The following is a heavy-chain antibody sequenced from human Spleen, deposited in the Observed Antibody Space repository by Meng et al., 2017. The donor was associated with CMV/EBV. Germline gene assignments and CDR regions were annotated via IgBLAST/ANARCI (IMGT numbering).Heavy chain of an antibody. D-gene: IGHD3-3*01. J-gene: IGHJ4*02. V-gene: IGHV3-30*04. CDR1: FLFSTYA. CDR3: ARAEAPPYYHFWSGYYTV. Sequence: FLFSTYALHWVRQAPGKGLEWVAVISYDGSNKYYAESVKGRCTISRDNSKNTLYLQMNSLRAEDTAVYYCARAEAPPYYHFWSGYYTVWGQGTLVTVSS. CDR2: ISYDGSNK.